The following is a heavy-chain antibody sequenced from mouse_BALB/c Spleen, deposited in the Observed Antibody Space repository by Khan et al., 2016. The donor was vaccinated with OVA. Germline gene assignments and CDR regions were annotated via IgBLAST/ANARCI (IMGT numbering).Heavy chain of an antibody. CDR1: GYSITSGYG. V-gene: IGHV3-2*02. J-gene: IGHJ2*01. Sequence: EVQLQESGPGLAKPSQSLSLTCTATGYSITSGYGWNWIRQFPGNKLEWMGYISYSGSTNYNPSLKSRISITRDTSKNQFFLQLNSVTTEDTATYYCARTARIKYWGQGTTLTVSS. CDR3: ARTARIKY. D-gene: IGHD1-2*01. CDR2: ISYSGST.